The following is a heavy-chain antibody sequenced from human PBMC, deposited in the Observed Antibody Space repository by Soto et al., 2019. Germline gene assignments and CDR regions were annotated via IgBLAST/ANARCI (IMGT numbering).Heavy chain of an antibody. J-gene: IGHJ6*02. CDR3: ATATISPVSATLYHYGMDV. CDR2: IMPVFHTT. Sequence: QVQLVQSGAEVKQPGSSVKVSCQASGGTFNNFAFTWVRQAPGQGLAWLGGIMPVFHTTNIAQTFQDRITVTADDFTTTIYMEMTSLRYDDTAVYYCATATISPVSATLYHYGMDVWGQGTTVTVSS. V-gene: IGHV1-69*01. D-gene: IGHD6-25*01. CDR1: GGTFNNFA.